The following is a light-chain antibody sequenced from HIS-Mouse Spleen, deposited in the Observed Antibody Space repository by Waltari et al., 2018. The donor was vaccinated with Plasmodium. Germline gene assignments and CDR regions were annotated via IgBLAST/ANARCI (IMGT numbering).Light chain of an antibody. Sequence: SYELTQPPSVSVSPGQTARITCSGDALPKKYAYCDQQKSGQAPVLVIYEDSKRPSGIPERFSGSSSGTMATLTISGAQVEDEADYYGYSTDSSGNHRVFGGGTKLTVL. CDR1: ALPKKY. CDR2: EDS. J-gene: IGLJ3*02. CDR3: YSTDSSGNHRV. V-gene: IGLV3-10*01.